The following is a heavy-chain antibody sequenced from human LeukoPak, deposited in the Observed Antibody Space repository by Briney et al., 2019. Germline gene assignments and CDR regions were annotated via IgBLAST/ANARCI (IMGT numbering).Heavy chain of an antibody. CDR1: GFTFSSYS. D-gene: IGHD6-13*01. CDR2: ISSSSSYI. V-gene: IGHV3-21*01. J-gene: IGHJ6*02. Sequence: GGSLRLSCAASGFTFSSYSMNWVRQAPGKGLEWVSSISSSSSYIYYADSVKGRFTISRDNAKNSLYLQMNSLRAEDTAVYYCARDRSSRWSKIAYYYGMDVWGQGTTVTVSS. CDR3: ARDRSSRWSKIAYYYGMDV.